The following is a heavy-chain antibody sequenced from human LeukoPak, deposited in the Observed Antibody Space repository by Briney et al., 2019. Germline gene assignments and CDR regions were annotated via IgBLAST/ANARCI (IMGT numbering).Heavy chain of an antibody. CDR3: AKSTYDILTGDSYYFDY. CDR2: IKQDGSEK. J-gene: IGHJ4*02. CDR1: GFTFSSYW. V-gene: IGHV3-7*03. Sequence: GGSLRLSCAVSGFTFSSYWMSWVRQAPGKGLEWVANIKQDGSEKYYVDSVKGRFTISRDNAKNSLYLQMNSLRAEDTALYYCAKSTYDILTGDSYYFDYWGQGTLVTVSS. D-gene: IGHD3-9*01.